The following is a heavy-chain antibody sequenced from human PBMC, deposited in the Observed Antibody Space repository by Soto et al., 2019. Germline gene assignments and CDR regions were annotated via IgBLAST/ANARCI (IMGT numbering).Heavy chain of an antibody. D-gene: IGHD1-26*01. Sequence: QVQLVQSGAEVKKSGASVMVSCKASGYTFTGYYIHWVRHTPGQGLEWMGWINPNNGGTNYVQKFRGRVTMTRDTSISTAYMELRRLTSDDTAVYYCARDLPIVGTTTWDYWGQGTLVTVSS. CDR3: ARDLPIVGTTTWDY. V-gene: IGHV1-2*02. J-gene: IGHJ4*02. CDR2: INPNNGGT. CDR1: GYTFTGYY.